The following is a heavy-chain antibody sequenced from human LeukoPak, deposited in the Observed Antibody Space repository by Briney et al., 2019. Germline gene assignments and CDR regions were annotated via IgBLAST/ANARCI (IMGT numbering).Heavy chain of an antibody. CDR2: INPSGGST. CDR3: ASGIAVAGTLGC. V-gene: IGHV1-46*01. CDR1: GYTFTSYY. D-gene: IGHD6-19*01. Sequence: ASVKVSCKASGYTFTSYYMHWVRQAPGQGLEWMGIINPSGGSTSYAQKFQGRVTMTRDTSTSTVYMELSSLGSEDTAVYYCASGIAVAGTLGCWGQGTLVTVSS. J-gene: IGHJ4*02.